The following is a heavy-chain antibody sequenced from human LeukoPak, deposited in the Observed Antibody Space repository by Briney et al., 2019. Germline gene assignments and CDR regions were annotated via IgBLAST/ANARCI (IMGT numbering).Heavy chain of an antibody. Sequence: GGSLRLSCAASGFTFSSYWMSWVRQAPGKGLEWVANIKQDGSEKYYVDSVKGRFTISRDNAKNSLYLQMNSLRAGDTAVYFCASLFSGSYYDGYYFHYWGRGTLVTVSS. CDR1: GFTFSSYW. CDR3: ASLFSGSYYDGYYFHY. CDR2: IKQDGSEK. V-gene: IGHV3-7*01. J-gene: IGHJ4*02. D-gene: IGHD3-10*01.